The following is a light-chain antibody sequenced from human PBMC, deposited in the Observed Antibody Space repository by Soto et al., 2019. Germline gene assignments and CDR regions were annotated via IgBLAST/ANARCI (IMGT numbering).Light chain of an antibody. Sequence: QSALTQPASVSGSPGQSITISCTGTHSDIGNYNYVSWYQHLPGKAPKLMIYDVGSRPSGVSSRFSGSKSGNTASLAISGLQAEDEADYYCNSYREDHPHFYVFGTGTKVTVL. CDR3: NSYREDHPHFYV. CDR1: HSDIGNYNY. J-gene: IGLJ1*01. CDR2: DVG. V-gene: IGLV2-14*03.